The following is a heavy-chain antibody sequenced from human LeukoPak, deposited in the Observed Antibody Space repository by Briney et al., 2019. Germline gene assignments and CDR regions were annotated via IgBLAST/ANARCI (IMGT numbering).Heavy chain of an antibody. Sequence: GGSLRLSCAAAGFTASTNSIGWGRQAPGKGLEWASVISSGGSTYYADSVKGRFTISIDTSKNPRYLQMNSLRAEDTAVYYFARDLSSSGYYADYWGQGTLVTVSS. V-gene: IGHV3-53*01. J-gene: IGHJ4*02. D-gene: IGHD3-22*01. CDR2: ISSGGST. CDR3: ARDLSSSGYYADY. CDR1: GFTASTNS.